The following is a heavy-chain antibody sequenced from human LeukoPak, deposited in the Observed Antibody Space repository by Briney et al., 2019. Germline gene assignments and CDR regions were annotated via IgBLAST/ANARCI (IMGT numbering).Heavy chain of an antibody. V-gene: IGHV4-34*01. CDR2: INHSGST. CDR3: ARGMRKLTYYYDSSGYYYYYYMDV. CDR1: GGSFSGYY. D-gene: IGHD3-22*01. J-gene: IGHJ6*03. Sequence: PETLSLTCAVSGGSFSGYYWSWIRQPPGKGLEWIGEINHSGSTNYNPSLKSRVTISVDTPKKQFSLQLRSVTAADTAVYYCARGMRKLTYYYDSSGYYYYYYMDVWGKGTTVTVCS.